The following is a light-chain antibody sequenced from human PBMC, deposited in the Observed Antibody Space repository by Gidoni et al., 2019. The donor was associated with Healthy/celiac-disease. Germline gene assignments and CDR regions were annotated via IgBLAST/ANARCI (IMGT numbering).Light chain of an antibody. V-gene: IGKV1-5*03. CDR2: KAS. CDR3: QQYNSYSYT. CDR1: QSISSW. J-gene: IGKJ2*01. Sequence: DIQMTPSPSPLSASGGDRVTITCRASQSISSWLAWYQQKPGKAPKLLIDKASSLESGVPSRCSGSGSGTEFTLTISSLQPDDFATYYCQQYNSYSYTFGQGTKLEIK.